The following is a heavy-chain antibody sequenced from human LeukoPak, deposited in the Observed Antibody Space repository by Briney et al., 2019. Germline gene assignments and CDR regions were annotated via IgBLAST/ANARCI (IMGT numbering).Heavy chain of an antibody. CDR3: ARVTPYLKGVEPEPHFDY. CDR1: GYTFTGYY. V-gene: IGHV1-2*02. J-gene: IGHJ4*02. CDR2: INPNSGGT. Sequence: ASVKVSFKASGYTFTGYYMHWVRQAPGQGLEWMGWINPNSGGTNYAQKFQVRVTMTRDTSISTAYMELSRLRSDDTAVYYCARVTPYLKGVEPEPHFDYWGQGTLVTVSS. D-gene: IGHD1-14*01.